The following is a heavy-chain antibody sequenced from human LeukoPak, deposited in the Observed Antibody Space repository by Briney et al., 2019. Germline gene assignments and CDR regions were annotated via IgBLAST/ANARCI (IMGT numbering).Heavy chain of an antibody. V-gene: IGHV3-23*01. Sequence: GGSLRLSCAASGFTFSSYAMNWVRQAPGKGLEWVSVISGGGGSTYYADSVKGRFTISRDNSKNTLYLQMNSLRAEDTAVYYCARVMDYYGSGSYYPPYFDYWGQGTLVTVSS. CDR3: ARVMDYYGSGSYYPPYFDY. J-gene: IGHJ4*02. CDR2: ISGGGGST. D-gene: IGHD3-10*01. CDR1: GFTFSSYA.